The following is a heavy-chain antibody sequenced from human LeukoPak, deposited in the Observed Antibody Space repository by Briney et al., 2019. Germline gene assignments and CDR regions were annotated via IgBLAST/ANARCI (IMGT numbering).Heavy chain of an antibody. V-gene: IGHV3-30*04. CDR1: GFTFSSYA. CDR3: GLPGGAAAGTGNGY. CDR2: ISYDGSNK. D-gene: IGHD6-13*01. J-gene: IGHJ4*02. Sequence: GGSLRLSCAASGFTFSSYAMHWVRQAPGKGLEWVAVISYDGSNKYYADSVKGRFTISRDNSKNTLYLQMNSLRAEDTAVYYCGLPGGAAAGTGNGYLGQGTLVTVSS.